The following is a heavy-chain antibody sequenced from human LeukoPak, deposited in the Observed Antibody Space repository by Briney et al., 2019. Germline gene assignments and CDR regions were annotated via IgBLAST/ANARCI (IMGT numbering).Heavy chain of an antibody. CDR2: IYYSGST. CDR3: ATDNSYGSGSYYT. D-gene: IGHD3-10*01. Sequence: PSETLSLTCTVSGGSVSSGSYYWNWIRQPPGKGLEWIGYIYYSGSTNYNPSLKSRVTISVDTSKNQFSLKLSSVTAADTAVYYCATDNSYGSGSYYTWGQGTLVTVSS. V-gene: IGHV4-61*01. J-gene: IGHJ4*02. CDR1: GGSVSSGSYY.